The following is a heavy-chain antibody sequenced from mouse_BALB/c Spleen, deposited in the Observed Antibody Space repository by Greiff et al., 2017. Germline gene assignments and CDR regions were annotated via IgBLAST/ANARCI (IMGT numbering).Heavy chain of an antibody. D-gene: IGHD1-1*01. CDR3: ARSDYNGGSHWYFDV. Sequence: QVQLQQSAAELARPGASVKLSCKASGYTFTSYTMRWVKQRPGQGLEWIGYINPSSGYTEYNQKFKDKTTLTADKSSNTAYMQLSSLTSEDSAVYYCARSDYNGGSHWYFDVWGAGTTVTVSA. CDR2: INPSSGYT. V-gene: IGHV1-4*02. CDR1: GYTFTSYT. J-gene: IGHJ1*01.